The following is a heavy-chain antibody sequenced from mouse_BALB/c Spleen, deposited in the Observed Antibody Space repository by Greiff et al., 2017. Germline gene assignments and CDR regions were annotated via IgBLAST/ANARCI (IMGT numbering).Heavy chain of an antibody. J-gene: IGHJ4*01. V-gene: IGHV1S135*01. D-gene: IGHD2-4*01. CDR3: ARDYDYDGPDAMDY. CDR2: IDPYNGGT. CDR1: GYAFTSYN. Sequence: EVQLQQSGPELVKPGASVKVSCKASGYAFTSYNMYWVKQSHGKSLEWIGYIDPYNGGTSYNQKFKGKATLTVDKSSSTAYMHLNSLTSEASAVYYCARDYDYDGPDAMDYWGQGTSVTVSS.